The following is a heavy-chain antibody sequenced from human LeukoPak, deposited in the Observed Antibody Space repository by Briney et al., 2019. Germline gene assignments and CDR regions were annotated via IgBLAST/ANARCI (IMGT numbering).Heavy chain of an antibody. CDR3: ARASPGYEIDY. V-gene: IGHV3-11*01. D-gene: IGHD5-12*01. J-gene: IGHJ4*02. Sequence: GGSLRLSCAASGFTFSDYYMSWIRQAPGKGLEWVSYISSSGSTIYYADSVKGRFTISRDNAKNPLYLQMNSLRAEDPAVYYCARASPGYEIDYWGQGTLVTVSS. CDR2: ISSSGSTI. CDR1: GFTFSDYY.